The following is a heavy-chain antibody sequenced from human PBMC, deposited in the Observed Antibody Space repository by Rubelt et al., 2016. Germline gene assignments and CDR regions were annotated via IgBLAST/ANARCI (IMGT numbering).Heavy chain of an antibody. CDR2: GST. Sequence: GSTNYNPSDVYKSRVTISVDTSKNQFSLKLSSVTAADTAVYYCARGPYYFDYWGQGTRVSVSS. V-gene: IGHV4-34*01. CDR3: ARGPYYFDY. J-gene: IGHJ4*02.